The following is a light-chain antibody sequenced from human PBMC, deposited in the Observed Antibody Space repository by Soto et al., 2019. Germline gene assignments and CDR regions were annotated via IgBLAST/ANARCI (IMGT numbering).Light chain of an antibody. CDR3: QQYNSYPWT. Sequence: DIQMTQSPSTVSASVGDRVTITCRASQSISSFVAWYQQKPGKAPKLLIYDASSLESGVPSTFSGSGSGTEFTITISSLQPDDFATYYCQQYNSYPWTFGQGTMADIK. J-gene: IGKJ1*01. CDR1: QSISSF. V-gene: IGKV1-5*01. CDR2: DAS.